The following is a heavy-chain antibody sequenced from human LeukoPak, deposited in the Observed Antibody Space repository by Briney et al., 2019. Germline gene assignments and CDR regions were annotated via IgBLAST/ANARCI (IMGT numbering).Heavy chain of an antibody. J-gene: IGHJ4*02. CDR3: ARDYGGAVAD. V-gene: IGHV4-61*02. CDR2: IYTSGST. D-gene: IGHD6-19*01. CDR1: GGPISSGSYY. Sequence: SQTLSLTCTVSGGPISSGSYYWSWIRQPAGKGLEWIGRIYTSGSTNYNPSLKSRVTISVDTSKNQSSLKLSSVTAADTAVYYCARDYGGAVADWGQGTLVTVSS.